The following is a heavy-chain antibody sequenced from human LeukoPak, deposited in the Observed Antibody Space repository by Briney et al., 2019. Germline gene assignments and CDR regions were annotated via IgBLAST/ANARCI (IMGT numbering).Heavy chain of an antibody. CDR3: GCQTTIYDPIDY. CDR2: INSDGSIT. J-gene: IGHJ4*02. CDR1: GFTFSSYW. V-gene: IGHV3-74*01. Sequence: GGSLRLSCAASGFTFSSYWMHWVRQAPGKGLVWVSRINSDGSITSYADSVKGRFTISRDNAKNTLYLQMNSLRAEDTAVYYCGCQTTIYDPIDYWGQGTLVNVSS. D-gene: IGHD3-16*01.